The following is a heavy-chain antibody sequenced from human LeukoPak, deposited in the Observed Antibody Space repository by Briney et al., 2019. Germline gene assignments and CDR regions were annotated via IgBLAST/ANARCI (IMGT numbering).Heavy chain of an antibody. V-gene: IGHV4/OR15-8*02. D-gene: IGHD1-26*01. Sequence: PSETLSLTCGVSGGSISGTNWWSWVRQPPGQGLEWIGEISLAGQTNYNPSLNGRVTMSLDKSSNQLSLHLTSVTAADTATYYCSRESGPFCPFGYWGQGSLVIVSS. CDR2: ISLAGQT. CDR1: GGSISGTNW. CDR3: SRESGPFCPFGY. J-gene: IGHJ4*02.